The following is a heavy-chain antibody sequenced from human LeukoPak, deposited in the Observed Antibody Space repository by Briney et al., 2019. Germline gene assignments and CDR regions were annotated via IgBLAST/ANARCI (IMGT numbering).Heavy chain of an antibody. D-gene: IGHD6-13*01. CDR2: IYYSGST. Sequence: SETLSLTCTVSGGSISRNYWSWIRQSPGKGLEWIGFIYYSGSTNYNPSLKSRVTISVDTSKNQFSLKLSSVTAADTAVYYCARGLSSSIFHYWGQGTLVTVSS. CDR3: ARGLSSSIFHY. V-gene: IGHV4-59*01. J-gene: IGHJ4*02. CDR1: GGSISRNY.